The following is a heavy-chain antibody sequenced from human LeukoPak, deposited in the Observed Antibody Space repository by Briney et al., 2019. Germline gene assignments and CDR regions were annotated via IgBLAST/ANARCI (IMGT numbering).Heavy chain of an antibody. J-gene: IGHJ5*02. V-gene: IGHV4-34*01. D-gene: IGHD3-9*01. CDR1: GGSLSDYY. CDR3: ARGLFISTGYTWFDP. CDR2: IKPGGIT. Sequence: PSETLSLTCAVYGGSLSDYYWSWIRQPPGEGLEWIGEIKPGGITNYNPSVKSRVTISADTSKNQLFLNVNSATAADTAVYYCARGLFISTGYTWFDPWGQGTLVTVSS.